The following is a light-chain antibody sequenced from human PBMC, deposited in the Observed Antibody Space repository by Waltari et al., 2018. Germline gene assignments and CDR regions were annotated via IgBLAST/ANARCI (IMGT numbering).Light chain of an antibody. CDR3: CSYAGNSTLV. V-gene: IGLV2-23*02. CDR1: SSAVGSYNL. J-gene: IGLJ2*01. Sequence: QSALTQPASVSGSPGQSITISCTGTSSAVGSYNLVSWYQQHPGKAPKLMISEVSKRPSGVSHRFSGSKSGNTASLTISGLQAEDEAYYYCCSYAGNSTLVFGGGTKLTVL. CDR2: EVS.